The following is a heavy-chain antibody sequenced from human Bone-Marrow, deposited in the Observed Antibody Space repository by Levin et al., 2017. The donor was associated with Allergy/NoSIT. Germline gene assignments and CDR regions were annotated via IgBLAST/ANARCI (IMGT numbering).Heavy chain of an antibody. CDR3: ARAISGIGPLDY. V-gene: IGHV3-30-3*01. CDR2: ISYDGANK. Sequence: QAGGSLRLSCPASGFTFNNYAMHWVRQAPGKGLEWVAVISYDGANKFYADSVKGRFTISRDTSKNTVFLQMNSLRTEDTAVYYCARAISGIGPLDYWGQGTLVTVSS. D-gene: IGHD1-14*01. CDR1: GFTFNNYA. J-gene: IGHJ4*02.